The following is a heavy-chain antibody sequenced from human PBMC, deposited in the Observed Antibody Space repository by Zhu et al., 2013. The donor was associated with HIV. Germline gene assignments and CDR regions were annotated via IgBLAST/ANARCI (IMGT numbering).Heavy chain of an antibody. V-gene: IGHV1-2*02. Sequence: QVHLVQSGAEVKKPGASVKVSCKASGYTFTGYYMHWVRQAPGQGLEWMGWINPNSGGTNYAQKFQGRVTMTRDTSIRTAYMELSRLRSDDTAVYYCARDANLYCTNGVCPDWYFDLWGRGTLVTVSS. CDR3: ARDANLYCTNGVCPDWYFDL. CDR1: GYTFTGYY. D-gene: IGHD2-8*01. CDR2: INPNSGGT. J-gene: IGHJ2*01.